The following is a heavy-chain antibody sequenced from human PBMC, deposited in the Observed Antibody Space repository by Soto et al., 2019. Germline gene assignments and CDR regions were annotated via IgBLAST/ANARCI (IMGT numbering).Heavy chain of an antibody. CDR2: WSYTGST. D-gene: IGHD6-13*01. J-gene: IGHJ4*02. CDR3: ARDCTAVAERHCYFDY. Sequence: SETLSLTCTVSGGSISSYYWNWLRQPPGKGLEWIGYWSYTGSTGYNPALESRVTISADTSRNQFSLKLNSVTAADTAMYYCARDCTAVAERHCYFDYWGQGALVTVSS. V-gene: IGHV4-59*01. CDR1: GGSISSYY.